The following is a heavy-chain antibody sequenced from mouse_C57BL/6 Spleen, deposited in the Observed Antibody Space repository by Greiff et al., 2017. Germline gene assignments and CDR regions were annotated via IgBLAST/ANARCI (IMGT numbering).Heavy chain of an antibody. V-gene: IGHV1-15*01. CDR3: TRQVGFAY. J-gene: IGHJ3*01. Sequence: VQLQQSGAELVRPGASVTLSCKASGYTFTDYEMHWVKQTPVPGLEWIGAIDPETCGTAYNQKFKGKAILTADKSSSTAYMELRSLTSEYSAVYYCTRQVGFAYWGQGTLVTFSA. CDR2: IDPETCGT. CDR1: GYTFTDYE.